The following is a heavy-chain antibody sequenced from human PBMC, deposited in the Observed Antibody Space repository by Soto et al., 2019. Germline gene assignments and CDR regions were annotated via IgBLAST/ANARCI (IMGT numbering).Heavy chain of an antibody. CDR3: AKSLYDFQDAFDI. V-gene: IGHV3-23*01. D-gene: IGHD3-3*01. CDR2: ISGSGGST. Sequence: PGGSLRLSCAASGFTFSSYAMSWVRQAPGKGLEWVSVISGSGGSTYYADSVKGRFTISRDNSKNTLYLQMNSLRAEDTAVYYCAKSLYDFQDAFDIWGQGTMVTVSS. CDR1: GFTFSSYA. J-gene: IGHJ3*02.